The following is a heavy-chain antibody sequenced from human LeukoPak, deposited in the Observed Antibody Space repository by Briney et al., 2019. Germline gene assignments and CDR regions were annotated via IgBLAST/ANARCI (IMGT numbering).Heavy chain of an antibody. D-gene: IGHD1-26*01. J-gene: IGHJ6*03. CDR3: ARVEVGATPDYYYYYMDV. CDR1: GFTFSSYS. CDR2: ISSSSSYI. Sequence: GGSLRLSCAASGFTFSSYSMNCVRQAPGKGLEWVSSISSSSSYIYYADSVKGRFTISRDNAKNSLYLQMNSLRAEDTALYYCARVEVGATPDYYYYYMDVWGKGTTVTVSS. V-gene: IGHV3-21*04.